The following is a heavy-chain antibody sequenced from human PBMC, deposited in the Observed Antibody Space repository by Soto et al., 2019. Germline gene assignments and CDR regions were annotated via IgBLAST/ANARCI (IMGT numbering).Heavy chain of an antibody. CDR2: IWYDGSNK. CDR1: CFTFSSYG. Sequence: GGSLRLSCAASCFTFSSYGMHWVRQAPGKGLEWVAVIWYDGSNKYYADSWKGRFTISRDNSKNTLYLQMNSLRAEDTAVYYCARESIAAAVIRHPHYGMVVWGQGTTVTVSS. CDR3: ARESIAAAVIRHPHYGMVV. V-gene: IGHV3-33*01. J-gene: IGHJ6*02. D-gene: IGHD6-13*01.